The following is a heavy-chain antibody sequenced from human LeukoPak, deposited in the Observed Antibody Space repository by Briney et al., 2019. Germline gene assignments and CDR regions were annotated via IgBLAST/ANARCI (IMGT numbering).Heavy chain of an antibody. CDR1: GFTVSSNY. J-gene: IGHJ6*02. Sequence: PGGSLRLSCAASGFTVSSNYMSWVRQAPGKGLEWVSVVYRAGRTYYADSVKGRFTISRDNSKNTTYLQMNSLRAEDTAVYYCARDLEVRGGAAAGRPYYYYYAMDVWGQGTTVTVSS. CDR3: ARDLEVRGGAAAGRPYYYYYAMDV. CDR2: VYRAGRT. V-gene: IGHV3-53*01. D-gene: IGHD6-13*01.